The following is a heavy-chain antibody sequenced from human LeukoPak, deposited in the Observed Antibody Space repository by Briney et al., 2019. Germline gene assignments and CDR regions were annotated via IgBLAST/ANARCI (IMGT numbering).Heavy chain of an antibody. D-gene: IGHD1-26*01. V-gene: IGHV3-7*01. CDR2: IKADESAK. CDR1: GFTFSTYW. CDR3: ARDVGRSLDY. Sequence: QAGGSLRLSCAASGFTFSTYWMAWVRQAPGKGLEWVANIKADESAKHQADSVKGRFTISRDNAQNSVYLQMSRLRGEDTAVYYCARDVGRSLDYWGQGTLVTVSS. J-gene: IGHJ4*02.